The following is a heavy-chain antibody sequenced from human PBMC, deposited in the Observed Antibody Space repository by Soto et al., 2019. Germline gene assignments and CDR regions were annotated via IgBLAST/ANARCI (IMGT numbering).Heavy chain of an antibody. J-gene: IGHJ5*02. Sequence: PSETLSLTCSVSGGTISGYYWTWIRQPAGKGLEWIGRIYSSGNTKYNPSLQSRVTMSLDTSNNQFSLRLTSVTAADTAVYYCARGQRFSNWFDPWGQGTLVTVSS. V-gene: IGHV4-4*07. CDR1: GGTISGYY. CDR3: ARGQRFSNWFDP. CDR2: IYSSGNT. D-gene: IGHD3-3*01.